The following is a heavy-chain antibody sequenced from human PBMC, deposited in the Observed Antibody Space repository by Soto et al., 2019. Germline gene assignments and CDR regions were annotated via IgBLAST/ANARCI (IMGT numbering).Heavy chain of an antibody. CDR1: GSTFSSYT. J-gene: IGHJ5*02. V-gene: IGHV1-69*02. Sequence: SVKVSCKASGSTFSSYTINGVRQAPGQGLEWMGRIIPILGIANYAQKFQGRVTITADKSTSTAYMELSSLRSEDTAVYYCARADSSGWYPRLDPWGQGTLVTVSS. D-gene: IGHD6-19*01. CDR3: ARADSSGWYPRLDP. CDR2: IIPILGIA.